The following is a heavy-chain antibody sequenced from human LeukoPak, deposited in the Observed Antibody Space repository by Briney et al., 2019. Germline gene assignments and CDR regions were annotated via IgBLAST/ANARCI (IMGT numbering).Heavy chain of an antibody. CDR3: AREFDDWFDP. V-gene: IGHV4-59*01. J-gene: IGHJ5*02. Sequence: PSETLSLTCTVSGGSISSYYWSWIRQPPGKGLEWIGYIYYSGSTNYNPSLKSRVTISVDTSKNQLSLKLSSVTAADTAVYYCAREFDDWFDPWGQGTLVTVSS. CDR2: IYYSGST. CDR1: GGSISSYY.